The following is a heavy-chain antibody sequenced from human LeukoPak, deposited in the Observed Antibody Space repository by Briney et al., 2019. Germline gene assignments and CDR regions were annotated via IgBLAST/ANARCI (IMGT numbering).Heavy chain of an antibody. Sequence: ASVTVSCKASGHTFINFGITWVGQAPGQGLEWMGWISDDNGNTNYAQRLQGRVTMIIETATTTVYMELRSLRSDDTAVYYCAKNRGTTWWDLVDFWGQGTLVTVSS. CDR1: GHTFINFG. D-gene: IGHD1-7*01. CDR3: AKNRGTTWWDLVDF. CDR2: ISDDNGNT. J-gene: IGHJ4*02. V-gene: IGHV1-18*01.